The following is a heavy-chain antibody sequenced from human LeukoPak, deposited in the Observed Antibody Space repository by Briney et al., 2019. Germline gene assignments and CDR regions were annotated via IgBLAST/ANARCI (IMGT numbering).Heavy chain of an antibody. D-gene: IGHD6-19*01. Sequence: GGSLRLSCAASGFTFSSYGMHWVRQAPGKGLEWVEVIWYDGSNKYYADSVKGRFTISRDNSKNTLYLQMNSLRAEDTAVYYCARDRPNSSGWLDYWGQGTLVTVSS. CDR3: ARDRPNSSGWLDY. CDR2: IWYDGSNK. V-gene: IGHV3-33*01. CDR1: GFTFSSYG. J-gene: IGHJ4*02.